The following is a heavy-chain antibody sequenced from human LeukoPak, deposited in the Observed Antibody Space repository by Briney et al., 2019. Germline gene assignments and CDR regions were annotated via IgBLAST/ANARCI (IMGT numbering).Heavy chain of an antibody. CDR2: IYYSGST. Sequence: SETLSLTCTVSGGSVSSGSYYWSWIRQSPGKGLEWIGYIYYSGSTNYNPSLKSRVTISVDTSKNQFSLKLSSVTAADTAVYYCARCSSSWSLHFDYWGQGTLVTVSS. CDR3: ARCSSSWSLHFDY. J-gene: IGHJ4*02. CDR1: GGSVSSGSYY. V-gene: IGHV4-61*01. D-gene: IGHD6-13*01.